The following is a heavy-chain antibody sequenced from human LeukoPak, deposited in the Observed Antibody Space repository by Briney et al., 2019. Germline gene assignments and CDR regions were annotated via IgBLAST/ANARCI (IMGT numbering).Heavy chain of an antibody. V-gene: IGHV3-23*01. CDR1: GFTFSSYA. J-gene: IGHJ4*02. D-gene: IGHD2-2*01. Sequence: PGGSLRLSCAASGFTFSSYAMSWVRQAPGKGLEWVSAISGSGGSTYYADSVKGRFTISRDNSKNALYLQVNSLRAEDTAVYYCAKGEWYQLQYFDYWGQGTLVTVSS. CDR3: AKGEWYQLQYFDY. CDR2: ISGSGGST.